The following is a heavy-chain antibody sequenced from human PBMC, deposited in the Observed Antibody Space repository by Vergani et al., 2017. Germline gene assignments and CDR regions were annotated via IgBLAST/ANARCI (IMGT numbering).Heavy chain of an antibody. Sequence: VQLVESGGGVVQPGRSLRLSCAASGFTFSSYGMHWVRQAPGKGLEWVSGISWNSGSIGYADSVKGRFTISRDNAKNSLYLQMNSLRAEDTALYYCATAGNNWGQGTLVTVSS. J-gene: IGHJ4*02. CDR1: GFTFSSYG. CDR3: ATAGNN. D-gene: IGHD1-26*01. V-gene: IGHV3-9*01. CDR2: ISWNSGSI.